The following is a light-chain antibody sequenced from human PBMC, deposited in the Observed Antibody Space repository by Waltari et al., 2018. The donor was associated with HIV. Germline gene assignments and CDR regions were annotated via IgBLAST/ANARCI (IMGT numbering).Light chain of an antibody. J-gene: IGLJ2*01. Sequence: QSVLTQPPSVSGAPGQRVTISCTGSSSHIGAGYDVHWYQQLPGTAPKLLIYTNRKRPSGVPDRFSGSMSGTSASLALTGLQADAEAHYYCQSYDSILSDSVVFGGGTTLTVL. CDR3: QSYDSILSDSVV. CDR2: TNR. V-gene: IGLV1-40*01. CDR1: SSHIGAGYD.